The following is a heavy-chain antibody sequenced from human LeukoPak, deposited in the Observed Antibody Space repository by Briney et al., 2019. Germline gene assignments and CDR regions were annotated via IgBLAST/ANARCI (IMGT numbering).Heavy chain of an antibody. CDR3: ARGGPSGSYYFDY. J-gene: IGHJ4*02. CDR2: IYSGGST. V-gene: IGHV3-53*01. D-gene: IGHD1-26*01. Sequence: PGGSLRLSCAASGFTVSSNYMSWVRQAPEKGLEWVSLIYSGGSTYYAGSVKGRFTISRDNSKNTLSLQMNSLRAEDTAVYYCARGGPSGSYYFDYWGQGTLVTVSS. CDR1: GFTVSSNY.